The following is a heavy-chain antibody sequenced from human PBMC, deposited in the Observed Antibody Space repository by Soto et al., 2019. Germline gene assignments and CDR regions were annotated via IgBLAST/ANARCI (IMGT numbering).Heavy chain of an antibody. CDR1: GFTFSSYS. CDR2: ISSSSSYI. D-gene: IGHD3-10*01. CDR3: AASMVRGVIISA. V-gene: IGHV3-21*01. Sequence: GGSLRLSCAASGFTFSSYSMNWVRQAPGKGLEWVSSISSSSSYIYYADSVKGRFTISRDNAKNSLYLQMNSLRAEDTAVYYCAASMVRGVIISAWGQGTLVTVSS. J-gene: IGHJ4*02.